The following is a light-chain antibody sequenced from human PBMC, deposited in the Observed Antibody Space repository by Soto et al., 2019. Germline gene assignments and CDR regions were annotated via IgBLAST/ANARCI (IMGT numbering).Light chain of an antibody. Sequence: QSALTQPASVSGSPGQSITISCTGTTSDVGTYKFVSWYQQHPGIAPKLMIYEVSERPSGVSNRFSGSKSGNTASLTISGRQAEDEADYYCCSHAGSHVIFGGGTKVTVL. V-gene: IGLV2-23*02. CDR1: TSDVGTYKF. CDR3: CSHAGSHVI. CDR2: EVS. J-gene: IGLJ2*01.